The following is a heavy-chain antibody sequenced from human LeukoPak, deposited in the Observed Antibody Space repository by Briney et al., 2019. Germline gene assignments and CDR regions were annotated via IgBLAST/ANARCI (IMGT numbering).Heavy chain of an antibody. V-gene: IGHV4-31*03. Sequence: SQTLSLTCTVSGGSISSGGYYWSWIRQHPGKGLEWIGYIYYSGSTYYNPSLKSRVTISVDTSKNQFSLKLSSVTAADTAVYYGARATRKLQYFDYWGQGTLVTVSS. CDR3: ARATRKLQYFDY. J-gene: IGHJ4*02. CDR2: IYYSGST. CDR1: GGSISSGGYY. D-gene: IGHD4-23*01.